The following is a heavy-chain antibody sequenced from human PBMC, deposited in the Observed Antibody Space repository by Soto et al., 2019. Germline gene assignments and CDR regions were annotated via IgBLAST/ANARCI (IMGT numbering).Heavy chain of an antibody. CDR3: ARASLDYYDSSGYNPIDY. J-gene: IGHJ4*02. D-gene: IGHD3-22*01. V-gene: IGHV1-46*01. CDR2: INPSGGGT. CDR1: GYTFSSNY. Sequence: ASVKVSCKASGYTFSSNYIHWVRQAPGQGLEWMGIINPSGGGTNYAQNFQGRITMTRDTSTSTVFMELSSLRSEDTAVYYCARASLDYYDSSGYNPIDYWGQGTLVTVSS.